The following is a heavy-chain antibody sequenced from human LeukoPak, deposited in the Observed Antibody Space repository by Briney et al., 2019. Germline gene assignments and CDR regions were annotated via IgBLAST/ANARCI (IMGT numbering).Heavy chain of an antibody. CDR2: IYYSGST. J-gene: IGHJ6*03. CDR1: GGSISSYY. D-gene: IGHD2-15*01. V-gene: IGHV4-59*01. Sequence: PSETLSLTCTVSGGSISSYYWSWIRQPPGKGLEWIGYIYYSGSTNYNPSLKSRVTISVDTSKNQFSLKLSSVTAADTAVYYCARSVEGYCSGGSCYSYYYYMDVWGKGTTVTVSS. CDR3: ARSVEGYCSGGSCYSYYYYMDV.